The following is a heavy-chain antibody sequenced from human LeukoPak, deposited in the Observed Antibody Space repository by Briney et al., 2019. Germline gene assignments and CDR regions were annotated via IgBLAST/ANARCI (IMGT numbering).Heavy chain of an antibody. D-gene: IGHD3-10*01. J-gene: IGHJ4*02. Sequence: GGTLRLSCAASGFPLRSYGMSWVRQAPGKGLEGVSGISGSGGSTYYADSVKGRFTISRDNSKNTLYLQMNSLRAEDTAVYYCAKDSYYGSGSYSYFDYWGQGTLVTVSS. CDR2: ISGSGGST. CDR1: GFPLRSYG. V-gene: IGHV3-23*01. CDR3: AKDSYYGSGSYSYFDY.